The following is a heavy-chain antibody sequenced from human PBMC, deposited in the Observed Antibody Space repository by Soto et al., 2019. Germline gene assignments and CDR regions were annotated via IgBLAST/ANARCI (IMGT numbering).Heavy chain of an antibody. J-gene: IGHJ4*01. D-gene: IGHD2-15*01. Sequence: PSETLSLTCTVSGGSIISGYWSWIRQPPGKGLEWIGYISYSGNSNYNPSLKSRVTMSVDTPKNQFSLRLSSVTTADTAVYYCAGLRGYAGSPREYWGHGTMVIVSP. CDR2: ISYSGNS. CDR1: GGSIISGY. V-gene: IGHV4-59*01. CDR3: AGLRGYAGSPREY.